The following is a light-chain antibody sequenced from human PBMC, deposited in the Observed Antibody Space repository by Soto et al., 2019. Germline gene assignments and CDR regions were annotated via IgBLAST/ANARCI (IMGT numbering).Light chain of an antibody. CDR2: GAS. J-gene: IGKJ4*01. Sequence: DIQMTQSPSSLSASVGDRVTITCRASQGISNYLAWYQQKPGKVPKLLIYGASTLQSGVPSRFSGSGSGTDFTLTISSLQPEDVATYYCHKCNRVPSLTFGGGTKVEIK. V-gene: IGKV1-27*01. CDR3: HKCNRVPSLT. CDR1: QGISNY.